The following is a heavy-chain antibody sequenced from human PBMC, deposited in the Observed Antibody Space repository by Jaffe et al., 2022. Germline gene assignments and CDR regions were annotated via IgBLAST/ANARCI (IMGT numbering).Heavy chain of an antibody. D-gene: IGHD6-13*01. Sequence: EVQLVESGGGLVQPGRSLRLSCTASGFTFGDYAMSWFRQAPGKGLEWVGFIRSKAYGGTTEYAASVKGRFTISRDDSKSIAYLQMNSLKTEDTAVYYCTRDLAAAGTADAFDIWGQGTMVTVSS. V-gene: IGHV3-49*03. CDR2: IRSKAYGGTT. CDR1: GFTFGDYA. J-gene: IGHJ3*02. CDR3: TRDLAAAGTADAFDI.